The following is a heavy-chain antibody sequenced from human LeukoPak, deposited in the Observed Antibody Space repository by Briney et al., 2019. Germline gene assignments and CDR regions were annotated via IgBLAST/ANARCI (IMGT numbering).Heavy chain of an antibody. CDR1: GYDFINYG. V-gene: IGHV1-18*01. CDR2: RSIYNGNT. J-gene: IGHJ4*02. Sequence: GASVKVSCKASGYDFINYGIGWVRQAPGQGLEWMGWRSIYNGNTDYKLQGRVTMTTDTSTSTAYMELRSLRSDDTAVYYCARGGPFPSSSSSREYYLDYWGQGTLVTVSS. D-gene: IGHD6-6*01. CDR3: ARGGPFPSSSSSREYYLDY.